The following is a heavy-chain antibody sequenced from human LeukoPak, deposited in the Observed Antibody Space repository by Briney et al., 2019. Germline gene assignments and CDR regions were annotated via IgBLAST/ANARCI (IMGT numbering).Heavy chain of an antibody. Sequence: PGGSLRLSCAASGFTFRTYGMAWVRHTPGKGPEWVSSISAGGGDTFYADSVKGRFTISRDNSKNTLFLQMNGLRAEDTAVYHCAKGGGNYYDSSAYYNFFDPWGQGTLVTVSS. J-gene: IGHJ5*02. CDR2: ISAGGGDT. D-gene: IGHD3-22*01. CDR3: AKGGGNYYDSSAYYNFFDP. CDR1: GFTFRTYG. V-gene: IGHV3-23*01.